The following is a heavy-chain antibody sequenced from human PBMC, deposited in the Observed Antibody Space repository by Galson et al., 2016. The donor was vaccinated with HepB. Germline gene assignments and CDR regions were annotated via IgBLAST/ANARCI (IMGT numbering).Heavy chain of an antibody. D-gene: IGHD5-24*01. J-gene: IGHJ4*02. V-gene: IGHV3-53*01. CDR3: ARGMGHWSFVY. CDR1: GFTVSSYY. CDR2: IYTGGST. Sequence: SLRLSCAASGFTVSSYYMSWVRQAPGKGLEWVSIIYTGGSTYYADSVKGRFTISRDNSKSKLYLQMNGLRAEDTAVYYCARGMGHWSFVYWGQGTLVTVSS.